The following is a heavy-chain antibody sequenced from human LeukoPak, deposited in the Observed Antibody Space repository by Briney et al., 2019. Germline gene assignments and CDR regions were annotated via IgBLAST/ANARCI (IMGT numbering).Heavy chain of an antibody. J-gene: IGHJ3*02. CDR3: ARDSVDYDFWSGRGISDAFDI. CDR1: GGPISSYY. CDR2: IYYSGST. Sequence: PSETLSLTCTVSGGPISSYYWSWIRQPPGKGLEWIGYIYYSGSTNYNPSLKSRVTISVDTSKNQFSLKLSSVTAADTAVYYCARDSVDYDFWSGRGISDAFDIWGQGTMVTVSS. V-gene: IGHV4-59*01. D-gene: IGHD3-3*01.